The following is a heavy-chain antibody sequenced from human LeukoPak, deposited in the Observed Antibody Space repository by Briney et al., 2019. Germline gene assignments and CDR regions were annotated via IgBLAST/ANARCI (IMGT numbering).Heavy chain of an antibody. CDR3: ARDRCSSTSCAYGMDV. CDR1: GFTFSSDA. Sequence: GGSLRLSCAASGFTFSSDAMSWVRQAPGEGLGWVSGMSGSGVTTYYTDYVTGRFTISRDNSKNTLYLQMNSLRAEDTAVYYCARDRCSSTSCAYGMDVWGQGTTVTVSS. D-gene: IGHD2-2*01. CDR2: MSGSGVTT. V-gene: IGHV3-23*01. J-gene: IGHJ6*02.